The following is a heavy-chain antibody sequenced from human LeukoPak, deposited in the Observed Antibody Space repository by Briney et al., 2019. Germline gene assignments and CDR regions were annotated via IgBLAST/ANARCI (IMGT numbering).Heavy chain of an antibody. V-gene: IGHV3-23*01. CDR3: AKGVQLWTQLYYFDY. D-gene: IGHD5-18*01. Sequence: GGSLRLSCAASGFTFSSYAMSWVRQAPGKGLEWVSAISGSGGSTYYADSVKGRFTISRDNSKNTLYLQMNSLRAEDTAVYYCAKGVQLWTQLYYFDYWGQGTLVTVSS. J-gene: IGHJ4*02. CDR1: GFTFSSYA. CDR2: ISGSGGST.